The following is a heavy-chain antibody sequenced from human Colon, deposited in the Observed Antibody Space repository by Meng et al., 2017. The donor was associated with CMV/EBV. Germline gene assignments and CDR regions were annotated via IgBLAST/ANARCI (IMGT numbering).Heavy chain of an antibody. J-gene: IGHJ2*01. Sequence: ISSSDYSWTWIRQPPAKGLEWIGYIYHSGTIYYNPSLKTRVIISLDRSKNQFSLKLTSVNAADTAVYYCARATRYDILTGYYWYFDVWGRGTLVTVSS. V-gene: IGHV4-30-2*01. D-gene: IGHD3-9*01. CDR2: IYHSGTI. CDR1: ISSSDYS. CDR3: ARATRYDILTGYYWYFDV.